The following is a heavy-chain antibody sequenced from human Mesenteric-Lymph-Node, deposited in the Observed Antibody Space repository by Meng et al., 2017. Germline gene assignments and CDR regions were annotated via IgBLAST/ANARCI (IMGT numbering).Heavy chain of an antibody. CDR1: GYIFTVYY. Sequence: PLVHDRDDVKNSGHSCKVYCQASGYIFTVYYLHWVRQAPGHWLEWMGRLNPNSGGTNYAQKFQGRVTMNRDTSISTAYMELSRLRSDDTAVYYCASPFGYSSSSFDYWGQGTLVTVSS. CDR2: LNPNSGGT. CDR3: ASPFGYSSSSFDY. D-gene: IGHD6-6*01. V-gene: IGHV1-2*06. J-gene: IGHJ4*02.